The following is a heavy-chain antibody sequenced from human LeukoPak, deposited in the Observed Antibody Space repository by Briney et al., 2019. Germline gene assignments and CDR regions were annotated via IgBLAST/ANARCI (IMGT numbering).Heavy chain of an antibody. CDR3: ARDIDSSGWFPAFDI. CDR2: IKQDGSEK. Sequence: GGSLRLSCAASGFTFSSYWMSWVRQAPGKGLEWVANIKQDGSEKYYVDSVKGRFTISRDNAKNSLYLQMNSLRAEDTAVYYCARDIDSSGWFPAFDIWGQGTMVTVSS. V-gene: IGHV3-7*01. CDR1: GFTFSSYW. D-gene: IGHD6-19*01. J-gene: IGHJ3*02.